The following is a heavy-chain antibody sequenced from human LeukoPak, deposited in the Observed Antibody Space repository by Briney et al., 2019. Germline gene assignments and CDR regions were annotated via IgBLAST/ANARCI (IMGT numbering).Heavy chain of an antibody. J-gene: IGHJ3*02. Sequence: GGSLRLSCAASGIIFSNAWMNWVRQAPGKGLEWVGRIKRTADGGTTDYAAPVKGRLTISRDDSKNTVYLQMNSLKIEDTAVYYCTTNDAFDIWGQRTMVTVSS. CDR1: GIIFSNAW. CDR3: TTNDAFDI. CDR2: IKRTADGGTT. V-gene: IGHV3-15*01.